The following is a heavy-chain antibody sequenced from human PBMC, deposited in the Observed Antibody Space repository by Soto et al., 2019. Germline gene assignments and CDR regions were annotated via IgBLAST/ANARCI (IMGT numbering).Heavy chain of an antibody. Sequence: GESLKISCKGSGYSFTSYWISWVRQMPGKGLECFVFFYPGDSDTRYSPSFQGQVTISADKSISTVYLQWSSLKASDTAMYYCAGGGVRGVITRTRDYYGMDVWGQGTTVTVSS. V-gene: IGHV5-51*01. D-gene: IGHD3-10*01. CDR1: GYSFTSYW. CDR3: AGGGVRGVITRTRDYYGMDV. J-gene: IGHJ6*02. CDR2: FYPGDSDT.